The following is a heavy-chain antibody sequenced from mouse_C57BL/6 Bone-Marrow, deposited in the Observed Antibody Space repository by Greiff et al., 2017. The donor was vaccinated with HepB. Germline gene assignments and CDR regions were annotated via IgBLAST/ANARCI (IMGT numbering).Heavy chain of an antibody. CDR2: IRSKSSNYAT. J-gene: IGHJ1*03. CDR3: VRVTTVVGYWYFDV. CDR1: GFTFNTYA. V-gene: IGHV10-3*01. Sequence: EVQVVESGGGLVQPKGSLKLSCAASGFTFNTYAMHWVRQAPGKGLEWVARIRSKSSNYATYYADSVKDRFTISRDDSQSMLYLQMNNLKTEDTAMYYCVRVTTVVGYWYFDVWGTGTTVTVSS. D-gene: IGHD1-1*01.